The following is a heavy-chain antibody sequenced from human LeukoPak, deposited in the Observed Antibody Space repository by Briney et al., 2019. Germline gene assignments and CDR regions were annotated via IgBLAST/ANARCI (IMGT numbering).Heavy chain of an antibody. CDR3: SRGLPEGGYRYGQPGQDY. D-gene: IGHD5-18*01. V-gene: IGHV3-7*01. Sequence: GGCLRLSCAASGFPFSSYSMNWVRQAPGKGLEWVANIKEDGSEKYYVDSVKGRFTISRDNAKNSLYLQMDSLRAEDTALYYCSRGLPEGGYRYGQPGQDYWGQGTLVTVSS. J-gene: IGHJ4*02. CDR2: IKEDGSEK. CDR1: GFPFSSYS.